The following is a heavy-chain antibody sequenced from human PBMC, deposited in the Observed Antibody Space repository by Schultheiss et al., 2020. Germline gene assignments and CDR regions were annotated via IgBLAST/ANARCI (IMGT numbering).Heavy chain of an antibody. V-gene: IGHV4-61*02. J-gene: IGHJ3*02. D-gene: IGHD2-2*01. Sequence: SETLSLTCTVSGGSISSGSYYWSWIRQPAGKGLEWIGRIYTSGSTYYNPSLKSRVTISVDTSKNQFSLKLSSVTAADTAVYHCARPFGSKREAFDIWGQGTMVTVSS. CDR3: ARPFGSKREAFDI. CDR2: IYTSGST. CDR1: GGSISSGSYY.